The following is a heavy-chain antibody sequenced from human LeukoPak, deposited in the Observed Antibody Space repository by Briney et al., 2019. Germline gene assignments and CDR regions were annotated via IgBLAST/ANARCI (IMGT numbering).Heavy chain of an antibody. Sequence: ASVKVSCKASGYTFTSYDINWVRQATGQGLEWMGWMNPNSGNTGYAQKFQGRVTMTRNTSISTAYMELSSLRSEDTAVYYCARGVRYHSSGYPYYFYYWGQGTLVTVSS. CDR3: ARGVRYHSSGYPYYFYY. J-gene: IGHJ4*02. V-gene: IGHV1-8*01. D-gene: IGHD3-22*01. CDR1: GYTFTSYD. CDR2: MNPNSGNT.